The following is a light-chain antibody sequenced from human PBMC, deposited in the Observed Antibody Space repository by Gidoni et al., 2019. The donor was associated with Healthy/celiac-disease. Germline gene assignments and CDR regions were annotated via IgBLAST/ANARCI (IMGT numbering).Light chain of an antibody. Sequence: DIQMTQSPSSLSASVGDRVTITCQASQDISNYLNWYQQKPGKAPKRLIYDASNLETGVPSRLSGSGSGTDLTFTISRLQPEDIATYYCQQYDNLPFTFGPGTKVDIK. J-gene: IGKJ3*01. CDR1: QDISNY. CDR3: QQYDNLPFT. CDR2: DAS. V-gene: IGKV1-33*01.